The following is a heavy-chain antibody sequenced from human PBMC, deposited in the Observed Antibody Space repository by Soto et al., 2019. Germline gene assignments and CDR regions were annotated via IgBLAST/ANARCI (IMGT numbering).Heavy chain of an antibody. CDR1: GGTFSSYA. Sequence: SVKVSCKASGGTFSSYAISWVRQAPGQGLEWMGGIIPIFGTANYAQKFQGRVTITADESTSTAYMELSSLRSEDTAVYYCARPLQYYYDSSGGGGAFDIWGQGTMVTVSS. J-gene: IGHJ3*02. D-gene: IGHD3-22*01. V-gene: IGHV1-69*13. CDR2: IIPIFGTA. CDR3: ARPLQYYYDSSGGGGAFDI.